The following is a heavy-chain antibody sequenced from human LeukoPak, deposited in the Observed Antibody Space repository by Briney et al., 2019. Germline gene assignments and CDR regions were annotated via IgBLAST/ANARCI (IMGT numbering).Heavy chain of an antibody. Sequence: PGGSLRLSCAASGFTFSSYAMNWVRQAPGKGLEWVSAIGSSGGGTYYPDSVKGRFTVSRDNSKNTLYLQINSLSAEDTAVYYCAKYGASGGSHGMDVWGQGTTVTVSS. J-gene: IGHJ6*02. CDR2: IGSSGGGT. D-gene: IGHD4/OR15-4a*01. CDR1: GFTFSSYA. V-gene: IGHV3-23*01. CDR3: AKYGASGGSHGMDV.